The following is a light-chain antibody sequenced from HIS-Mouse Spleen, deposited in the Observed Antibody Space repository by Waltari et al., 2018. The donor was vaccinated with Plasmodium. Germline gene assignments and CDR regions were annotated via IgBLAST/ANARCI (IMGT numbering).Light chain of an antibody. V-gene: IGLV1-47*01. CDR1: SPNIGSNY. CDR2: RNN. CDR3: AAWDDSLSGPV. Sequence: QSVLTQPPSASGTPGQRVTISCSGSSPNIGSNYVYWYPQPPGTAPKLLIYRNNQRPSGVPDRFSGSKSGTSASLAISGLRSEDEADYYCAAWDDSLSGPVFGGGTKLTVL. J-gene: IGLJ3*02.